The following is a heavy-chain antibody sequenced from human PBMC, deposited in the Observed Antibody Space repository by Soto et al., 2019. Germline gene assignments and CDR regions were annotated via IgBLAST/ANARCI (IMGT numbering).Heavy chain of an antibody. CDR1: GFTVSSNY. J-gene: IGHJ4*02. V-gene: IGHV3-66*01. CDR2: IYADGTT. CDR3: AVDIGVTGMGHYYFDY. Sequence: EVQLVDSGGGLVRTGGSLRLSCAASGFTVSSNYISWVRQAPGKGLEWVSVIYADGTTYYADSVKDRFTISRDNSKNTVSLQMSSLRAEDTAVYYCAVDIGVTGMGHYYFDYWGQGALVTVSS. D-gene: IGHD2-15*01.